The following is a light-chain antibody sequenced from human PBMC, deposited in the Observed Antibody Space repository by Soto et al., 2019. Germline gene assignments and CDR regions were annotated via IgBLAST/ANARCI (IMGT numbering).Light chain of an antibody. Sequence: DIQMTQSPSSLSASVVDRVTITCQAIQDISNYLKWYQQKPGKAPKLLIYDASDLEMGVPSRFSGSGSGTDFTFTINSLQPEDIATYYCQQYDDFPLSFGGGTKVDI. J-gene: IGKJ4*01. CDR2: DAS. V-gene: IGKV1-33*01. CDR1: QDISNY. CDR3: QQYDDFPLS.